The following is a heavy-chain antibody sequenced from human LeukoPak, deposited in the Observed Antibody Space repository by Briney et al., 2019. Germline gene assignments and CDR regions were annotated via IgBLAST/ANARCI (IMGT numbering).Heavy chain of an antibody. CDR1: DGSLSGYS. CDR3: ARSSGYDMI. CDR2: IYISGST. V-gene: IGHV4-4*07. J-gene: IGHJ4*02. Sequence: PSETLSLTCSVSDGSLSGYSWTRIRQPAGKGLEWIGRIYISGSTSYNPSLQSRVTMSLDTSKNQFSLKLSSVTAADTAVYYCARSSGYDMIWGQGTLVTVSS. D-gene: IGHD3-22*01.